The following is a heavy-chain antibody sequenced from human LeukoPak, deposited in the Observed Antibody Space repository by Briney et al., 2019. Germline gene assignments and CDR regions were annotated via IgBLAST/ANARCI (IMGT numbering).Heavy chain of an antibody. CDR3: AKDQEYGNNGYYYYAMDV. V-gene: IGHV3-30*18. CDR2: VSYDESHQ. J-gene: IGHJ6*02. D-gene: IGHD2/OR15-2a*01. CDR1: GFIFRSYG. Sequence: GRSLRLSCAASGFIFRSYGMYWVRQAPGKGLEWVAVVSYDESHQFYAKSVKGRFTISRDNAKNTLYLQMNSLRAEDTALYYCAKDQEYGNNGYYYYAMDVWGQGTTVTVSS.